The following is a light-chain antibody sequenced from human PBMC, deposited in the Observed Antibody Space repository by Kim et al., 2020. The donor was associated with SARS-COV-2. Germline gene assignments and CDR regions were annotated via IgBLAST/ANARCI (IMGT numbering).Light chain of an antibody. CDR3: QQYNNWPLT. J-gene: IGKJ4*01. CDR2: GAS. V-gene: IGKV3-15*01. CDR1: QSISIS. Sequence: EIVMTQTPATLSVSPGERATLSCRASQSISISLAWYQQKPGQAPRLLIYGASTRATGIPARFSGRGSGTEFTLTISSLQSEDFAVYSCQQYNNWPLTFGGGTKVDIK.